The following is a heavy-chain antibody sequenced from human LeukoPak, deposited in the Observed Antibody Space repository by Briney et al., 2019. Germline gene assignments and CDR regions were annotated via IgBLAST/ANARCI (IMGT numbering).Heavy chain of an antibody. CDR1: GGSFSGYY. V-gene: IGHV4-34*01. CDR3: ATYYDILTGYS. Sequence: PSETLSLTCAVYGGSFSGYYWSWIRQPPGKGLEWIGEINHSGSTNYNPSLKSRVTISVDTSKNQFPLKLSSVTAADTAVYYCATYYDILTGYSWGQGTLVTVSS. D-gene: IGHD3-9*01. J-gene: IGHJ5*02. CDR2: INHSGST.